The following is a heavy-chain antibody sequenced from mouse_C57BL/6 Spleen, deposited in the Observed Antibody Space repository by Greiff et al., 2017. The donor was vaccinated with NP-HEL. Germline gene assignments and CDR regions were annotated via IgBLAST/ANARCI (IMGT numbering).Heavy chain of an antibody. J-gene: IGHJ3*01. CDR2: IFPGSGST. CDR1: GYNITGYC. V-gene: IGHV1-9*01. Sequence: QVQLQQSGAELMKPGASVKLSCTATGYNITGYCIHWVKQRPGHGLEWIGWIFPGSGSTDYTSKFKGKATFTADTSSNTAYMQLSSLTSEDSAVYYCATGDYDSKGAYWGQGTLVTVSA. CDR3: ATGDYDSKGAY. D-gene: IGHD3-3*01.